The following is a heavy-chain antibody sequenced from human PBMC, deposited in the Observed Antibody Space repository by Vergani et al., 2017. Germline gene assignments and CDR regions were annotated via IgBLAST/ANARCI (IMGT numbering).Heavy chain of an antibody. CDR3: ARRSGIVYDIFSGTQYFFDF. D-gene: IGHD3-9*01. CDR2: IYRTGRT. J-gene: IGHJ4*02. CDR1: GGSISSGGYY. V-gene: IGHV4-30-2*03. Sequence: QLQLQESGSGLVKPSQTLSLTCAVSGGSISSGGYYWDWIRQPPGKGLEWIGSIYRTGRTHFNPSLKSRVTISVDTSNNHFSLRLNSLTAADTAVYYCARRSGIVYDIFSGTQYFFDFWGQGTLVTVSS.